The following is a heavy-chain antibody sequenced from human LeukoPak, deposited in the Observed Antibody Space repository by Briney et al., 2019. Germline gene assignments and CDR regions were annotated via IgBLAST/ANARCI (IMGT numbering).Heavy chain of an antibody. CDR2: IYYSGST. J-gene: IGHJ3*02. D-gene: IGHD4-17*01. CDR3: ARPYDYGVHDAFDI. CDR1: GGSISSYY. V-gene: IGHV4-59*01. Sequence: PSETQSLTCTVSGGSISSYYWSWIRQPPGKGLEWIGYIYYSGSTNYNPSLKSRVTISVDTSKNQFSLKLSSVTAADTAVYYCARPYDYGVHDAFDIWGQGTMVTVSS.